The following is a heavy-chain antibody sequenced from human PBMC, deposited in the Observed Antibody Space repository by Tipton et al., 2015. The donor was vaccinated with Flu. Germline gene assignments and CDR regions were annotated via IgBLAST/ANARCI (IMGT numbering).Heavy chain of an antibody. J-gene: IGHJ4*02. V-gene: IGHV1-18*01. Sequence: QSGAEVKKPGASVKVSCKASGYTFTSYGITWVRQAPGQGLEWMGWISAYNGNTNYAQKFQGRVTMTTDTSTTTAYMELRSLRSDDTAVFYCASGPRDTSGSPLWYWGQGALVTVSS. CDR2: ISAYNGNT. CDR3: ASGPRDTSGSPLWY. CDR1: GYTFTSYG. D-gene: IGHD6-19*01.